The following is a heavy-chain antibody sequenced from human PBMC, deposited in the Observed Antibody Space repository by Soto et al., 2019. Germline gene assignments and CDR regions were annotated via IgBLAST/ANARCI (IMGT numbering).Heavy chain of an antibody. CDR1: GGTFSSYA. J-gene: IGHJ4*02. V-gene: IGHV1-69*01. Sequence: QVQLVQSGAEVKKPRSSVKVSCKASGGTFSSYAISWVRQAPGQGLEWMGGIIPIFGTANYAQKFQGRVTITADESTSTAYMELSSLRSEDTAVYYCARSVRFLEWLLDFDYWGQGTLVTVSS. CDR2: IIPIFGTA. D-gene: IGHD3-3*01. CDR3: ARSVRFLEWLLDFDY.